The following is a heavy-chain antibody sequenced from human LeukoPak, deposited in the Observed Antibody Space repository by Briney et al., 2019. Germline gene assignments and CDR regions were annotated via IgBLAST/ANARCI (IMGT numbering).Heavy chain of an antibody. CDR3: ARARTLVATIPHYFDY. CDR2: IKQDGSEK. V-gene: IGHV3-7*01. D-gene: IGHD5-12*01. Sequence: GGSLRLSCAVSGFTFSSYWMSWVRQAPGKGLEWVANIKQDGSEKYYVDSVKGRFTISRDNAKNSLYLQMNSLRAEDTAVYYCARARTLVATIPHYFDYWGQGTLVTVSS. J-gene: IGHJ4*02. CDR1: GFTFSSYW.